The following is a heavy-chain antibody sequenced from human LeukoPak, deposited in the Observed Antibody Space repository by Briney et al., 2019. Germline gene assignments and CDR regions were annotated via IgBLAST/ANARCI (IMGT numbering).Heavy chain of an antibody. D-gene: IGHD3-10*02. Sequence: GGSLRLSCAASGFTFSGSTMNWVRQAPGKGLEWVSYISSSGSTIYYADSVKGRFTISRDNAKNSLYLQMNSLRAEDTAVYYCAELGITMIGGVWGKGTTVTISS. CDR3: AELGITMIGGV. CDR2: ISSSGSTI. J-gene: IGHJ6*04. V-gene: IGHV3-48*04. CDR1: GFTFSGST.